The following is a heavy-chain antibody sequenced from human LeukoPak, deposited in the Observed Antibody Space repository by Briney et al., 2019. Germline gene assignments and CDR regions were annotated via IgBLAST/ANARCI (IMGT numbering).Heavy chain of an antibody. CDR2: INPNSGDT. J-gene: IGHJ6*02. V-gene: IGHV1-2*02. CDR1: GYTFTGYY. Sequence: ASVKVSCKASGYTFTGYYMHWVRQAPGQGLEWMGWINPNSGDTNYAQKFQGRVTMTRDTSTSTVYMELSSLRSDDTAVYYCARGIQLWFGPPPEEDVWGQGTTVTVSS. CDR3: ARGIQLWFGPPPEEDV. D-gene: IGHD5-18*01.